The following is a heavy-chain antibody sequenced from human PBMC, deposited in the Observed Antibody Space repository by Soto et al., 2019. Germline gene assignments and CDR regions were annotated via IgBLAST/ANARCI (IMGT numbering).Heavy chain of an antibody. Sequence: SETLSLTCAVSAYSITRAYYWGWIRQSPGRAVEWIWSIYHSGSTYYNPYLKSRFTISIDMSKNQFSLKLNSVTAADTAVYYCARGSAVALFLYWGQGAPVTVS. J-gene: IGHJ4*02. V-gene: IGHV4-38-2*01. D-gene: IGHD6-19*01. CDR2: IYHSGST. CDR1: AYSITRAYY. CDR3: ARGSAVALFLY.